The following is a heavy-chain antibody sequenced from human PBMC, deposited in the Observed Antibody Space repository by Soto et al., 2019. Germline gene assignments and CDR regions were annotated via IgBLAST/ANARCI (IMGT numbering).Heavy chain of an antibody. CDR2: ISHDGTNK. CDR3: ALEYSDYAGKRFEP. J-gene: IGHJ5*02. D-gene: IGHD4-17*01. V-gene: IGHV3-30-3*01. CDR1: EFTFNNHA. Sequence: GGSLRLSCAASEFTFNNHAIHWVRLAPGKGLECVAAISHDGTNKYYPDPVRGRFTVSRDSSKKTVYLYMNSLRSDDTAVYYCALEYSDYAGKRFEPWGQGTLVTVP.